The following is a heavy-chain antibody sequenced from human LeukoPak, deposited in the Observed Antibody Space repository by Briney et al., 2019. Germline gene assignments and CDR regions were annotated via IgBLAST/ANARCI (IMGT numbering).Heavy chain of an antibody. CDR2: ISSSSSYI. CDR3: ARDMGRLRVDGEPFDY. J-gene: IGHJ4*02. CDR1: GFTFSSYS. D-gene: IGHD3-10*01. V-gene: IGHV3-21*01. Sequence: GGSLRLSCAASGFTFSSYSMNWVRQAPGKGLEWVSSISSSSSYIYCADSVKGRFTISRDNAKNSLYLQMNSLRAEDTAVYYCARDMGRLRVDGEPFDYWGQGTLVTVSS.